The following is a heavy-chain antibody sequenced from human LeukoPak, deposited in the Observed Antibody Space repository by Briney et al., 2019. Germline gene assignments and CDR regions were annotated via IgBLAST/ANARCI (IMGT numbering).Heavy chain of an antibody. CDR2: INHSGST. D-gene: IGHD3-3*01. V-gene: IGHV4-34*01. CDR1: GGSFSGYY. Sequence: SETLSLTCAVYGGSFSGYYWSWIRQPPGKGLEWIGEINHSGSTNYNPSLKSRVTISVDTSKNQFSLKLSSVTAADTAVYYCARGFVGFYYDFWSGYYYFDYWGQGTLVTVSS. J-gene: IGHJ4*02. CDR3: ARGFVGFYYDFWSGYYYFDY.